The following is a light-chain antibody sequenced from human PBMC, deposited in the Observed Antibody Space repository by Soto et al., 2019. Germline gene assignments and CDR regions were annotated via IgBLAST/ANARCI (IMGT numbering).Light chain of an antibody. CDR3: QTGAAAIEV. J-gene: IGLJ3*02. Sequence: QLVLTQSPSASASLGASVKLTCTLSSGHSSYAIAWHQQQPEKGPRYLMKLNSDGSHSKGDGIPDRFPGSSSRAERYLTTSHLDSDDEAVYNGQTGAAAIEVVGVGTKQTVL. V-gene: IGLV4-69*01. CDR2: LNSDGSH. CDR1: SGHSSYA.